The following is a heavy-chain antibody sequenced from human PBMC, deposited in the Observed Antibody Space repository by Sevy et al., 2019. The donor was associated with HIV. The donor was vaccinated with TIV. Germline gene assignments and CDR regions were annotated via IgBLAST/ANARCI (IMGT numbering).Heavy chain of an antibody. CDR3: AIVMGAGADGAFEI. V-gene: IGHV3-15*01. Sequence: GGSLRLSCAGSGFSFKNFWMTWVRQTPGKGLEWVGHAKRKSDVGSIDYGSPVNGRFTISRDDSKDRLYLQMSSLKTEDTGVYYCAIVMGAGADGAFEIWGQGTMVTVSS. J-gene: IGHJ3*02. D-gene: IGHD1-26*01. CDR2: AKRKSDVGSI. CDR1: GFSFKNFW.